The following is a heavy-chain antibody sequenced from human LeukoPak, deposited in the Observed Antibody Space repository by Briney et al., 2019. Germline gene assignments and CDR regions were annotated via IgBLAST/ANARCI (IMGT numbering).Heavy chain of an antibody. CDR3: VRDRSGTYSSFDV. V-gene: IGHV4-59*13. CDR2: ISYNGRT. D-gene: IGHD1-26*01. J-gene: IGHJ3*01. CDR1: GGSIGSSF. Sequence: PSETLSLTCSVFGGSIGSSFWNWIRLSPGKGLEWIGYISYNGRTNYSPSLKSRVIISIDTSKNQLSLNLTSVTAADTALYYCVRDRSGTYSSFDVWGQGTMVSVSA.